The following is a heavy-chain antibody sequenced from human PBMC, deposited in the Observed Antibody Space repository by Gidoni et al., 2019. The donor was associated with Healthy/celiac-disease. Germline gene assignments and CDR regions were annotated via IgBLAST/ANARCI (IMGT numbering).Heavy chain of an antibody. CDR2: IYPSGST. J-gene: IGHJ6*02. D-gene: IGHD2-21*02. CDR1: GGSISSYY. Sequence: QVQLQESGPGLVKPSEPLSLTCTVSGGSISSYYWSWIRQPAGKGLEWIGRIYPSGSTNYNPSLKSGGTMSVDTSKNQFSLKLSSVTAADTAVYYCAREAYCGGDCYSSYYYYGMDVWGQGTTVTVSS. V-gene: IGHV4-4*07. CDR3: AREAYCGGDCYSSYYYYGMDV.